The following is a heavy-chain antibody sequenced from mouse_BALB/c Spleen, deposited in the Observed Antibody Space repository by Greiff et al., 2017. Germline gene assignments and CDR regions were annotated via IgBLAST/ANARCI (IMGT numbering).Heavy chain of an antibody. V-gene: IGHV1-54*01. CDR3: AREEDTEAMDY. CDR2: INPGSGGT. D-gene: IGHD1-1*01. Sequence: QVQLQQSGAELVRPGTSVKVSCKASGYSLTNYCIEWVKQRPGQGLEWLGVINPGSGGTNYNEKFKGKATLTADKSSSTAYMQLSSLTSDDSAVYFCAREEDTEAMDYWGQGTSVTVSS. CDR1: GYSLTNYC. J-gene: IGHJ4*01.